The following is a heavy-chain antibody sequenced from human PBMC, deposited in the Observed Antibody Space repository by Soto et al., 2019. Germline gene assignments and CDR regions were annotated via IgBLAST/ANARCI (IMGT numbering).Heavy chain of an antibody. CDR2: FNPSGSST. V-gene: IGHV1-46*01. CDR3: AGVPAAKGNYGMDV. D-gene: IGHD2-2*01. CDR1: GCTFTSYY. J-gene: IGHJ6*02. Sequence: ASVKVSCKASGCTFTSYYMHWVRQAPGQGLEWMGTFNPSGSSTSYAQKFQGRVTMTRDTSTSTVYMELSSLRAEDTAVYYCAGVPAAKGNYGMDVWGQGTTVTGYS.